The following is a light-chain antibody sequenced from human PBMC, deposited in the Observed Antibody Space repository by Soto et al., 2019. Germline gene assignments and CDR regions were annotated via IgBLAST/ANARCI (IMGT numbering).Light chain of an antibody. Sequence: QSALAQPRSVSGSPGQSVTISCTGTSSDVGGYDFVSWYQQLPGKAPKLMILDVTKRSSGVPDRFSGSKSGNSASLTISGLQAEDEADYYCCSYAGSYNLGVFGGGTKLTVL. CDR3: CSYAGSYNLGV. V-gene: IGLV2-11*01. CDR2: DVT. CDR1: SSDVGGYDF. J-gene: IGLJ3*02.